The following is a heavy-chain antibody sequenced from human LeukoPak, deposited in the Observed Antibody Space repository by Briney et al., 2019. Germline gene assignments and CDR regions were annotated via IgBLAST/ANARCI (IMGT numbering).Heavy chain of an antibody. D-gene: IGHD3-16*01. CDR1: GYTFTDYY. CDR3: ARDGTWGSGHFNYYMEA. V-gene: IGHV1-2*02. J-gene: IGHJ6*03. CDR2: INPNSGGT. Sequence: GTSVKLSCKASGYTFTDYYLHWVRQAPGQPLKWMGWINPNSGGTNSAQNFQGRVTMSRDRSISTVYMELTRLTSDDTAVYYCARDGTWGSGHFNYYMEAWGTGATGTVS.